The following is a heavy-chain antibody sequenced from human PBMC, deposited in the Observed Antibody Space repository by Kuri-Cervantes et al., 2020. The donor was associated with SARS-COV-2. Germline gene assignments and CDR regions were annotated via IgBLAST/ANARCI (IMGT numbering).Heavy chain of an antibody. J-gene: IGHJ4*02. Sequence: ASVKVFCKASGYTFTSYYMHWVRQAPGQGLEWMGWINPNSGGTNYAQKFQGWVTMTRDTSISTAYMELSRLRSDDTAVYYCARAGGFASFDYWGQGTLVTVSS. CDR2: INPNSGGT. V-gene: IGHV1-2*04. D-gene: IGHD1-26*01. CDR3: ARAGGFASFDY. CDR1: GYTFTSYY.